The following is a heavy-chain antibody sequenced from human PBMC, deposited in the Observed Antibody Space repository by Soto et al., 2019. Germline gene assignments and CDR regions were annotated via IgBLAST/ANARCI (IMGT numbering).Heavy chain of an antibody. CDR1: GGSISSSNW. J-gene: IGHJ6*02. CDR2: IYHSGST. CDR3: ARGTFMVRGYYSYGMDV. Sequence: SETLSLSCAVSGGSISSSNWWSWVRQPPGKGLEWIGEIYHSGSTNYNPSLKSRVTISVDKSKNQFSLKLSSVTAADTAVFYCARGTFMVRGYYSYGMDVWGQGTTVTVSS. D-gene: IGHD3-10*01. V-gene: IGHV4-4*02.